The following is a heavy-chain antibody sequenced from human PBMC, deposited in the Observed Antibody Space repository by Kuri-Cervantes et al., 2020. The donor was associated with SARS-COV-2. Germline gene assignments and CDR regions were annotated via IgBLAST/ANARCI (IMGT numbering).Heavy chain of an antibody. Sequence: SETLSLTCTVSGGSVSSGSYYWSWIRQPPGKGLEWIGYVYYTGSTNYNPSLKSRVTISVDTSKNQFSLKLRSVTAADAAVYYCATSRTPDAFDIWGQGTKVTVSS. J-gene: IGHJ3*02. CDR2: VYYTGST. D-gene: IGHD1-1*01. CDR1: GGSVSSGSYY. V-gene: IGHV4-61*01. CDR3: ATSRTPDAFDI.